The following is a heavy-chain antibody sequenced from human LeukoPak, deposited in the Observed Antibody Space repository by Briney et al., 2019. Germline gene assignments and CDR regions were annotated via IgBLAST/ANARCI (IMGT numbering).Heavy chain of an antibody. CDR3: ARDSAAAGHLWFDP. D-gene: IGHD6-13*01. CDR1: GGTFSSYA. Sequence: SVKVSCKASGGTFSSYAISWVRQAPGQGLEWMGGIIPIFGTANYAQKLQGRVTMTTDTSTSTAYMELRSLRSDDTAVYYCARDSAAAGHLWFDPWGQGTLVTVSS. V-gene: IGHV1-69*05. J-gene: IGHJ5*02. CDR2: IIPIFGTA.